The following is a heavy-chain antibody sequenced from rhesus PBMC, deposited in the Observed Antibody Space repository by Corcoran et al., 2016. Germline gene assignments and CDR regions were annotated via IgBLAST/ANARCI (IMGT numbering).Heavy chain of an antibody. CDR2: IYGSSGST. V-gene: IGHV4-76*01. J-gene: IGHJ4*01. CDR3: ARDRSPFDY. CDR1: GYSISSGYD. D-gene: IGHD3-40*01. Sequence: QVQLQESGPGVVKPSETLSLTCAVSGYSISSGYDWSWIRQPPGKGLEWIGYIYGSSGSTNYNPSLKNRVTISKDTSKNQVSLKLSSVTAADTAVYYCARDRSPFDYWGQGVLVTVSS.